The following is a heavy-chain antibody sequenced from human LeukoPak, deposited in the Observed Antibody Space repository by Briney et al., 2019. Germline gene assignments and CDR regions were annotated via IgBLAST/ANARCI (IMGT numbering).Heavy chain of an antibody. V-gene: IGHV1-46*01. J-gene: IGHJ4*02. CDR2: INPSGGST. CDR1: GYTFTSYY. D-gene: IGHD3-9*01. CDR3: ARAFLTGYYQLGF. Sequence: ASVKVSCKASGYTFTSYYMHWVRQAPGQGLEWMGIINPSGGSTSCAQKFQGRVTMTRDMSTSTVYMELSSLRSEDTAVYYCARAFLTGYYQLGFWGQGTLVTVSS.